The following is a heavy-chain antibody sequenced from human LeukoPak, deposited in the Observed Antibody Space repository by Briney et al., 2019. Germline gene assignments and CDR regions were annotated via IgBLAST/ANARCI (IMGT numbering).Heavy chain of an antibody. CDR3: AKAPVTTCRGAYCYPFDY. CDR2: ISDSGNT. V-gene: IGHV3-23*01. Sequence: PGGSLRLSCAASGFTLSSYAMSWVRQAPGKGLEWVSAISDSGNTYHADSVKGRFTISRDSSKNTLFLQMNRLRPEDAAVYYCAKAPVTTCRGAYCYPFDYWAREPWSPSP. D-gene: IGHD2-21*01. J-gene: IGHJ4*02. CDR1: GFTLSSYA.